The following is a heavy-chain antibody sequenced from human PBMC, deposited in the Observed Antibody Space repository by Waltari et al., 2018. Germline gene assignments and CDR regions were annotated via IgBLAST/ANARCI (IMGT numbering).Heavy chain of an antibody. J-gene: IGHJ4*02. V-gene: IGHV3-23*03. CDR1: GFTFSSYA. D-gene: IGHD2-2*01. Sequence: EVQLLESGGGLVQPGGSLRLSCAASGFTFSSYAMSWVPRAPGKGLEWVSVIYSGGSTYYADSVKGRFTISRDNSKNTLYLQMNSLRAEDTAVYYCAKVVVPAALYYFDYWGQGTLVTVSS. CDR3: AKVVVPAALYYFDY. CDR2: IYSGGST.